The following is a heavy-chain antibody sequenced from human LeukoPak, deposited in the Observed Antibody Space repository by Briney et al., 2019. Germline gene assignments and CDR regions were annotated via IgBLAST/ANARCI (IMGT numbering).Heavy chain of an antibody. Sequence: GGSLRLSCAASGFTFSTYSMNWVRQAPGKGLEWVSYISSSTSTIYYADSVKGRFTISRDNAKNSLYLQMNSLRAEDTAVYYCARVLPNDYINRFDPRGQGTLVTVSS. J-gene: IGHJ5*02. CDR3: ARVLPNDYINRFDP. V-gene: IGHV3-48*01. CDR1: GFTFSTYS. D-gene: IGHD4-11*01. CDR2: ISSSTSTI.